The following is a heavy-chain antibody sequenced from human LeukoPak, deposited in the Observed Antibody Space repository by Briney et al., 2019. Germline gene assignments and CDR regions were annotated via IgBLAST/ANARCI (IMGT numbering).Heavy chain of an antibody. V-gene: IGHV1-46*01. Sequence: ASVKVSCKASGYTFTSYYMHLLRQAPAQGLEGMGIINPSGGSKSYAQKFQGRVTMTRDTSTRTVYMELSSLRSEDTAVYYCARDRQGGYSGSYYGGYWGQGTLVTVSS. CDR3: ARDRQGGYSGSYYGGY. CDR1: GYTFTSYY. D-gene: IGHD1-26*01. J-gene: IGHJ4*02. CDR2: INPSGGSK.